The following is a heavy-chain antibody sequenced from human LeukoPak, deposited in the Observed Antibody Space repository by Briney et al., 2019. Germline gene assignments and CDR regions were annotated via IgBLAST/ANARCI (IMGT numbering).Heavy chain of an antibody. Sequence: PSETLSLTCTVSGDSVTTTRSYWGWVRQPPGKGLELLGNTFYSGSTYYSPSLNSRVSISVDTSKNQFSLKLNSVTAADTAVYYCASLRAGSHRDAEYFESWGQGTLVTVSS. CDR3: ASLRAGSHRDAEYFES. CDR2: TFYSGST. D-gene: IGHD1-26*01. J-gene: IGHJ1*01. V-gene: IGHV4-39*07. CDR1: GDSVTTTRSY.